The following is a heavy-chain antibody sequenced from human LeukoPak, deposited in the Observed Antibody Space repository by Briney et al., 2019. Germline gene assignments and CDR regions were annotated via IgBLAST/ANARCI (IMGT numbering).Heavy chain of an antibody. CDR2: IYYSGST. CDR3: ARSRGPRYYSTSWFDP. J-gene: IGHJ5*02. CDR1: GGSISSYY. V-gene: IGHV4-59*12. D-gene: IGHD3-10*01. Sequence: PAETLSLTCTVSGGSISSYYWSWIRQPPGKGLEWIGYIYYSGSTNYNPSLKSRVTISVDTSKNQFSLKLSSVTAADTAVYYCARSRGPRYYSTSWFDPWGQGTLVTVSS.